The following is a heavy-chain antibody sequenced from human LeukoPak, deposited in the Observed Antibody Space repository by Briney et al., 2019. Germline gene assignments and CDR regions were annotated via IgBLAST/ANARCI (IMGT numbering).Heavy chain of an antibody. D-gene: IGHD2-15*01. CDR2: IYWNGAST. CDR1: GFSFEDYG. J-gene: IGHJ4*02. V-gene: IGHV3-20*04. CDR3: ARDLCSRRSCYPLY. Sequence: GGSLRLSCAASGFSFEDYGMSWVRQVPGKGLEWVSGIYWNGASTGYADSVKGRFTISRDNAMNSLSLQMNSLRAEDTAFYYCARDLCSRRSCYPLYWGQGTLVTVSS.